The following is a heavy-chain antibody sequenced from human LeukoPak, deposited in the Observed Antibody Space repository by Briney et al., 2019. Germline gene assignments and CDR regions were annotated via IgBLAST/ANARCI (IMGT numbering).Heavy chain of an antibody. D-gene: IGHD2-8*01. J-gene: IGHJ4*02. Sequence: SETLSLTCTASGGSISGYYWSWIRQSPGKGLEWIGSIYYSGSTYYNPSLKSRVTISVDTSKNQFSLKLSSVTAADTAVYYCARHSMRYSPEDYWGQGTLVTVSS. CDR2: IYYSGST. V-gene: IGHV4-59*05. CDR3: ARHSMRYSPEDY. CDR1: GGSISGYY.